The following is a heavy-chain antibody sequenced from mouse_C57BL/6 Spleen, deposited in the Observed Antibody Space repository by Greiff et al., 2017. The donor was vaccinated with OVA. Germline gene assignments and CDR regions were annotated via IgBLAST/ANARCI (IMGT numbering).Heavy chain of an antibody. CDR1: GYAFSSYW. Sequence: VKLVESGAELVKPGASVKISCKASGYAFSSYWMNWVKQRPGKGLEGIGQIYPGDGDTNYNGKFKGKATLTADKSSSTAYMQLSSLTSEDSAVYFCARRGSSPYYAMDYWGQGTSVTVSS. D-gene: IGHD1-1*01. V-gene: IGHV1-80*01. CDR3: ARRGSSPYYAMDY. J-gene: IGHJ4*01. CDR2: IYPGDGDT.